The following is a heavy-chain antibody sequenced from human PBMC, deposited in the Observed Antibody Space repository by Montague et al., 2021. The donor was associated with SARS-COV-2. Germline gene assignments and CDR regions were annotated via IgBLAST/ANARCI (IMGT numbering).Heavy chain of an antibody. CDR1: GGSMRSYY. CDR2: IYSSGST. CDR3: ARERGAPDCYFDS. V-gene: IGHV4-4*07. Sequence: SETLSLTCTVSGGSMRSYYWSWIRHPAGQGLELIWRIYSSGSTNYNPSLNSRITMSMDTYRNQFSLKLTAVTAADTAVYYCARERGAPDCYFDSWGQGTLVTVSS. D-gene: IGHD1-14*01. J-gene: IGHJ4*02.